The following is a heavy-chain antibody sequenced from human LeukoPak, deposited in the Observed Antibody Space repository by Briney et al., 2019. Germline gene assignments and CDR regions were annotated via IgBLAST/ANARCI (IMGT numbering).Heavy chain of an antibody. CDR2: IYTSGST. Sequence: SQTLSLTCTVSGGSISSGSYYWSWIRQPAGKGLEWIGRIYTSGSTNYNPSLKSRVTISVDTSKNQFSLKLSSVTAADTAVYYCARQGDGYTNWYFDLWGRGTLVTVSS. V-gene: IGHV4-61*02. CDR3: ARQGDGYTNWYFDL. CDR1: GGSISSGSYY. D-gene: IGHD5-24*01. J-gene: IGHJ2*01.